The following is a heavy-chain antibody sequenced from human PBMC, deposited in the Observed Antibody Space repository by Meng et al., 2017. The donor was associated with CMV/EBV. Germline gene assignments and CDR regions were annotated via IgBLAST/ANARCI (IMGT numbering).Heavy chain of an antibody. V-gene: IGHV4-59*01. CDR2: IYYSGST. D-gene: IGHD3-10*02. CDR3: ARDSRFGLDP. Sequence: QGQLQESGPGLVKPSGTLSLTCTVSGGSISSYYWSWIRQPPGKGLEWIGYIYYSGSTNYNPSLKSRVTISVDTSKNQFSLKLSSVTAADTAVYYCARDSRFGLDPWGQGTLVTVSS. J-gene: IGHJ5*02. CDR1: GGSISSYY.